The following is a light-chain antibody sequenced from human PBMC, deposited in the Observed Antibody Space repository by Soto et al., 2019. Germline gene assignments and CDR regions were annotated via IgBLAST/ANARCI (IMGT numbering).Light chain of an antibody. CDR3: SSYTGTNSWV. CDR1: SSDVGGYNY. J-gene: IGLJ3*02. Sequence: QSALTQPASVSGSPGQSITISCTGTSSDVGGYNYVSWYQQHPGKAPKLIIYDVSNRPSGVSTRFSGSKSGNTASLTISGLQAEDEADYSCSSYTGTNSWVFGGGTQLTVL. CDR2: DVS. V-gene: IGLV2-14*01.